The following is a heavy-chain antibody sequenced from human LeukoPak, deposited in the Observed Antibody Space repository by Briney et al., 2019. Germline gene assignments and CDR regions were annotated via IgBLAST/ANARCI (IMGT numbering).Heavy chain of an antibody. CDR3: ARGRAVTTGEGQPTFYSVNYYYGMDV. D-gene: IGHD4-17*01. CDR1: GGSISSYY. Sequence: PSETLSLTCTVSGGSISSYYWSWIRQPPGKGLEWIGYIYYSGSTNYNPSLKSRVTISVDTSKNQFSLKLSSVTAPDTAVYYCARGRAVTTGEGQPTFYSVNYYYGMDVWGQGTTVTVSS. V-gene: IGHV4-59*01. J-gene: IGHJ6*02. CDR2: IYYSGST.